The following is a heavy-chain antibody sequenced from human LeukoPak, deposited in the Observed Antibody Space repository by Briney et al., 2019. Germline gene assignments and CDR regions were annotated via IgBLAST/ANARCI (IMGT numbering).Heavy chain of an antibody. CDR1: VSTFTSYY. CDR2: INPSGGGT. CDR3: ARGGQAESGYDSYFDY. D-gene: IGHD5-12*01. V-gene: IGHV1-46*01. J-gene: IGHJ4*02. Sequence: GASVKVSCKATVSTFTSYYLHWVRQAPGQGLEWMGIINPSGGGTRYAQKFQGRVTMTSDTSTSTVYMELSSLRSEDTAVYYCARGGQAESGYDSYFDYWGQGTLVTVSS.